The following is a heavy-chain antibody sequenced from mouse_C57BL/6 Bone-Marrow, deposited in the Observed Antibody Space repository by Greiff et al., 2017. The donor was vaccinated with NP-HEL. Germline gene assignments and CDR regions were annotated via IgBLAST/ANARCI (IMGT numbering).Heavy chain of an antibody. CDR3: AREGYRGYFDV. V-gene: IGHV1-63*01. CDR2: IHPGGGYT. CDR1: GYTFTNYW. Sequence: QVQLQQSGAELVRPGTSVKMSCKASGYTFTNYWIGWAKQRPGHGLEWIGDIHPGGGYTNYNEKFKGKATLTADKSSSTAYMQFSSLTSEDSAIYYCAREGYRGYFDVWGTGTTVTVSS. J-gene: IGHJ1*03. D-gene: IGHD3-1*01.